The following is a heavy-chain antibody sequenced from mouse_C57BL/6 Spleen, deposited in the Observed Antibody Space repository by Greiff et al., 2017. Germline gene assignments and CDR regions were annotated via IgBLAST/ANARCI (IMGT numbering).Heavy chain of an antibody. CDR3: ARRSYSNSYYFDY. J-gene: IGHJ2*01. V-gene: IGHV1-52*01. Sequence: QVQLQQPGAELVRPGSSVKLSCKASGYTFTSYWMHWVKQRPIQGLEWIGNIDPSDSETHYNQKFKDKATLTVDKSSSTAYLQLSSLTSEDSAVYYGARRSYSNSYYFDYWGQGTTLTVSS. CDR1: GYTFTSYW. CDR2: IDPSDSET. D-gene: IGHD2-5*01.